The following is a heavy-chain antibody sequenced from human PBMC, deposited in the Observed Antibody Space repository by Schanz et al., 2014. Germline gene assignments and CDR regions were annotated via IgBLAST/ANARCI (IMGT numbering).Heavy chain of an antibody. CDR2: IRYDGSSK. J-gene: IGHJ4*02. CDR1: GFTFADYY. CDR3: VRDTDYDFDY. V-gene: IGHV3-30*02. Sequence: QVQLLESGGGLFKPGGSLRLSCAGSGFTFADYYMTWIRQAPGKGLEWVAFIRYDGSSKYYADSVKGRFTISRDNSKNTLYLQMNSLRAEDTAVYYCVRDTDYDFDYWGQGTLVTVSS. D-gene: IGHD4-17*01.